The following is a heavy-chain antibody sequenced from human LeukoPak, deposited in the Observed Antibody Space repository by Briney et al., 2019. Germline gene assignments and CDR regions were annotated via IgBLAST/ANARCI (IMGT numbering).Heavy chain of an antibody. Sequence: GGSLRLSCAASGFIFSSHDMHWVRQATGKNLEWVAGIGITGDTYHLGSVKGRFTISRENARNSLYLQMHGLRVEDTAIYYCARGGRRYSSGWYEFDPWGQGTLVTASS. CDR1: GFIFSSHD. V-gene: IGHV3-13*01. CDR2: IGITGDT. J-gene: IGHJ5*02. D-gene: IGHD6-19*01. CDR3: ARGGRRYSSGWYEFDP.